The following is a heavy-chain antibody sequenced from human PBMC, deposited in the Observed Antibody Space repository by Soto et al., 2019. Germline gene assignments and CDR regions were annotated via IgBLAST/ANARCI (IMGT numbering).Heavy chain of an antibody. CDR2: INPISGGT. V-gene: IGHV1-2*02. Sequence: QVQLEQSGAEVKTPGASVKVSCKTSGYTFTGHHIHWVRQAPGQGLEWMGWINPISGGTKYREKFQGRVSITRGKSSSTAYMELSSLTSDDSAVYYCAKDGRHCSGGSCPQGHWGQGTLVTVSS. CDR3: AKDGRHCSGGSCPQGH. CDR1: GYTFTGHH. J-gene: IGHJ4*02. D-gene: IGHD2-15*01.